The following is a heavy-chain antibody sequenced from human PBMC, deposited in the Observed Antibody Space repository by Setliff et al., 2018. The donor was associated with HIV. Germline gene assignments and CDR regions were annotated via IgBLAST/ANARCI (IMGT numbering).Heavy chain of an antibody. CDR3: ARGLDY. Sequence: PGGSLRLSCAASGFSFGDYYMSWIRQVPGKGLEWVANIKADGSEKYYMNSVKGRFTISRDNAENSLYLQMNSLRADDTAVYFCARGLDYWGQGTLVTVSS. J-gene: IGHJ4*02. CDR1: GFSFGDYY. CDR2: IKADGSEK. V-gene: IGHV3-7*01.